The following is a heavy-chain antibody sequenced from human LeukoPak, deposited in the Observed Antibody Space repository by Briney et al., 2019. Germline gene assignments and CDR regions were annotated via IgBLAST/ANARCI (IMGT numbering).Heavy chain of an antibody. CDR2: ISGNGGST. V-gene: IGHV3-23*01. D-gene: IGHD1-1*01. CDR1: RFTFSTYA. CDR3: AKGGSNNWSFDN. Sequence: GGSLRLSCAASRFTFSTYAMSWVRQAPGKGLEWVSAISGNGGSTYYADSVKGRFTISRDNSKSTLYLQMNSLRPEDTAVYYCAKGGSNNWSFDNWGQGTLVTVSS. J-gene: IGHJ4*02.